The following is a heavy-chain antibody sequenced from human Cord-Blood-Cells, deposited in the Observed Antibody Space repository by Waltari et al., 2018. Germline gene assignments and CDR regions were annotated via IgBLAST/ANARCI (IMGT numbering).Heavy chain of an antibody. CDR1: GGSISSSSYY. CDR2: IYYSRST. D-gene: IGHD3-16*01. V-gene: IGHV4-39*01. CDR3: ARLGGNFDY. Sequence: QLQLQESGPGLVKTSETLSLNCTVSGGSISSSSYYWGWIRQPPGKGLEWIGSIYYSRSTYYTPSRKSRVTISVDTSKNQFSLKLSSVTAADTAVYYCARLGGNFDYWGQGTLVTVSS. J-gene: IGHJ4*02.